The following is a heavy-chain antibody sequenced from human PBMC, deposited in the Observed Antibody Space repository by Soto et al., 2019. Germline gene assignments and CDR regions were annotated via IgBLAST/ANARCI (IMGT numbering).Heavy chain of an antibody. V-gene: IGHV3-13*01. CDR1: GFTLSSYD. CDR2: IATAGDT. Sequence: EVQLVESGGGLVQPGGSLRLSCAASGFTLSSYDMHWGRQGTGKGLEWVSAIATAGDTYYPGSVKGRFTISRENAKNSLYLQMNSLRAGDTAVYYCARGQDFFGSGSYYRSPYVMDVWGQGTTVTVSS. CDR3: ARGQDFFGSGSYYRSPYVMDV. D-gene: IGHD3-10*01. J-gene: IGHJ6*02.